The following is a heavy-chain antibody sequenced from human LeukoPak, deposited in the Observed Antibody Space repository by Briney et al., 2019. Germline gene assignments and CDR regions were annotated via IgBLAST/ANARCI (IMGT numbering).Heavy chain of an antibody. CDR3: ARDLVQDDILTN. D-gene: IGHD3-9*01. Sequence: VKVSCIDWGYTLTGYYMDWVRRATIQKNEWMGWINPNSGGTNYAQKFQGRVTMTRDTSISTAYMELSRLRSDDTAVYYCARDLVQDDILTNWGQGTLVTVFS. CDR1: GYTLTGYY. V-gene: IGHV1-2*02. J-gene: IGHJ4*02. CDR2: INPNSGGT.